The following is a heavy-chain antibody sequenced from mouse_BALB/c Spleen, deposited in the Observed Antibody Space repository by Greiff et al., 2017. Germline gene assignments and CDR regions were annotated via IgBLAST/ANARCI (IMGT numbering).Heavy chain of an antibody. CDR2: ISSGGSYT. CDR1: GFTFSSYG. D-gene: IGHD2-1*01. Sequence: DVKLVESGGDLVKPGGSLKLSCAASGFTFSSYGMSWVRQTPDKRLEWVATISSGGSYTYYPDSVKGRFTISRDNAKNTLYLQMSSLKSEDTAMYYCARQNGNYRYYFDYWGQGTTLTVSS. V-gene: IGHV5-6*02. CDR3: ARQNGNYRYYFDY. J-gene: IGHJ2*01.